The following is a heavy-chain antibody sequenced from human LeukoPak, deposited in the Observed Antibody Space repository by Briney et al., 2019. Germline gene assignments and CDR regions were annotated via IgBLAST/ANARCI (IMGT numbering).Heavy chain of an antibody. CDR3: ATDRSSIAVRPH. D-gene: IGHD6-6*01. J-gene: IGHJ4*02. CDR2: ISTDGSST. V-gene: IGHV3-74*01. CDR1: GFTFSIYW. Sequence: GGSLRLSCAASGFTFSIYWMHWVRQAPGKGLVWVSRISTDGSSTNYADSVKGRFTISRDNAKNTLYLQMNSLRAEDTAVYYCATDRSSIAVRPHWGQGTLVTVSS.